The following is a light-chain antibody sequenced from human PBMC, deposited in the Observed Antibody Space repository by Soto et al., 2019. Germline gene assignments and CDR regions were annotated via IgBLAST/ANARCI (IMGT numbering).Light chain of an antibody. Sequence: DIQMTQSPSSLSASVGDRVTITCRASQGISNYLAWYQQKPGTVPKLLIYSASTLQSGVPSRFSGSGSGTEFKLTISSPQPEDVASYYCQKYDSAPYTFGQGTKLEIK. CDR1: QGISNY. CDR3: QKYDSAPYT. V-gene: IGKV1-27*01. CDR2: SAS. J-gene: IGKJ2*01.